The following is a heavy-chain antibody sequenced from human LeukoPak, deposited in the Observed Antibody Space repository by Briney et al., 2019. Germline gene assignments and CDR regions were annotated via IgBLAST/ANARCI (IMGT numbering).Heavy chain of an antibody. CDR3: ASSGSYRFDY. CDR1: RFQFSSYA. D-gene: IGHD1-26*01. J-gene: IGHJ4*02. V-gene: IGHV3-48*02. Sequence: PGGSLRLSCVASRFQFSSYAMSWVRQAPGKGLEWVSHITASGTAMFYADSVKGRFTISRDNAKNSLYLQMNSLRDEDTAVYYCASSGSYRFDYWGQGTLVTVSS. CDR2: ITASGTAM.